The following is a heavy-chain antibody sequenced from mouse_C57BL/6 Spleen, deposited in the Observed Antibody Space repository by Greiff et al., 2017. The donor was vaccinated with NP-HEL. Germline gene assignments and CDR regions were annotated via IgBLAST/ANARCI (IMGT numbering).Heavy chain of an antibody. CDR2: IYPGDGDT. Sequence: VKLQESGAELVKPGASVKISCKASGYAFSSYWMNWVKQRPGKGLEWIGQIYPGDGDTNYNGKFKGKATLTADKSSSTAYMQLSSLTSEDSAVYFCARWLDRSFYDGYYWGQGTLVTVSA. J-gene: IGHJ3*01. D-gene: IGHD2-3*01. V-gene: IGHV1-80*01. CDR3: ARWLDRSFYDGYY. CDR1: GYAFSSYW.